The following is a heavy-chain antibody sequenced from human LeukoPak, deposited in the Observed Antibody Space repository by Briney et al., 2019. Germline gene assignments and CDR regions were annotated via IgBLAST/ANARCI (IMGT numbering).Heavy chain of an antibody. J-gene: IGHJ6*02. V-gene: IGHV3-48*01. CDR1: GFTFSSYS. Sequence: GRSLRLSCAASGFTFSSYSMNWVRQAPGKGLEWVSYISSSSSTIYYADSVKGRFTISRDNAKNSLYLQMNSLRAEDTAVYYCAGERIQLWSKNPLYYYYGMDVWGQGTTVTVSS. CDR2: ISSSSSTI. CDR3: AGERIQLWSKNPLYYYYGMDV. D-gene: IGHD5-18*01.